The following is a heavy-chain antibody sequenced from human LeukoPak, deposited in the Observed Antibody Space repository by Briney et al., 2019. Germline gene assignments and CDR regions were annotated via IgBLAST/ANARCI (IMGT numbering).Heavy chain of an antibody. CDR2: ISNNGGT. CDR3: VRDRGPNLHYYIDV. CDR1: GGSFNNDY. V-gene: IGHV4-59*01. D-gene: IGHD1-7*01. Sequence: SETLSLTCSVSGGSFNNDYWSWIRQTPGKGLEWIGYISNNGGTIYNPSLKTRVTISVDTSKNQFFLKPASVTAADTAVYFCVRDRGPNLHYYIDVWGKGTTVTVSS. J-gene: IGHJ6*03.